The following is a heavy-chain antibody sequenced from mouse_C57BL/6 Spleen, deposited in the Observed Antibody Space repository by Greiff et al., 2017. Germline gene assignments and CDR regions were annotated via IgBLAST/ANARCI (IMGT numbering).Heavy chain of an antibody. D-gene: IGHD2-1*01. CDR2: MYPGNSDT. Sequence: VQLQQSGTVLARPGASVKMSCKTSGYTFTSYWMHWVKQRPGQGLEWIGGMYPGNSDTSYNQKFKGKAKMTAVTSASTAYMELSSLTNEDSAVYYFTPIYYGNYAWGQGTLVTVSA. V-gene: IGHV1-5*01. CDR3: TPIYYGNYA. J-gene: IGHJ3*01. CDR1: GYTFTSYW.